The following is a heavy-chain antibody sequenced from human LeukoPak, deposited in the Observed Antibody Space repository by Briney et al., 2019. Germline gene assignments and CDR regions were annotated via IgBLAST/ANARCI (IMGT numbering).Heavy chain of an antibody. D-gene: IGHD3-3*01. J-gene: IGHJ6*03. CDR2: ISAYNGNT. CDR1: GYIFSGYY. V-gene: IGHV1-18*04. Sequence: ASVKVSCKASGYIFSGYYMHWLRQAPGQGLEWMGWISAYNGNTNYAQKLQGRVTMTTDTSTSTAYMELRSLRSDDTAVYYCARLYYDFWSGYRLGYYYMDVWGKGTTVTVSS. CDR3: ARLYYDFWSGYRLGYYYMDV.